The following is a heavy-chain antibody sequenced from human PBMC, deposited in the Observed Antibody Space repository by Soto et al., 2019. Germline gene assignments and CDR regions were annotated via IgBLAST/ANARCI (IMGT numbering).Heavy chain of an antibody. V-gene: IGHV3-30*18. CDR1: GFTFSSYV. D-gene: IGHD3-10*01. CDR2: ISYDGSNK. J-gene: IGHJ4*02. Sequence: PGGSLRLSCAASGFTFSSYVMHWVRQSPGKGLEWVAVISYDGSNKYYADSVKGRFTISRDNSKNTLYLQMNSLRAEDTAVYYCAKDSSGGDYWGQATLVTVSS. CDR3: AKDSSGGDY.